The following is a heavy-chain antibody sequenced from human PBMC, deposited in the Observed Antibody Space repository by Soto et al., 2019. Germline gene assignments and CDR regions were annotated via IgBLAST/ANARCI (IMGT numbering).Heavy chain of an antibody. CDR1: GFTFSLYG. Sequence: QVQLVESGGGVVQPGRSLKLSCTTSGFTFSLYGMHWVRQAPGKGLEWLAVISFDAKNIYYADSVKGRFTISRDNSKTTLFLQMSHLRAGDTAVYFCAKGSQAAAVLDHWGQGALVTVAS. CDR3: AKGSQAAAVLDH. D-gene: IGHD6-25*01. V-gene: IGHV3-30*18. CDR2: ISFDAKNI. J-gene: IGHJ4*02.